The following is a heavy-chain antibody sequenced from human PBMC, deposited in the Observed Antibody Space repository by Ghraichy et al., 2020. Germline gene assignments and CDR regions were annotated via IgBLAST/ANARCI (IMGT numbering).Heavy chain of an antibody. Sequence: GGSLRLSCAASGFTVSSNYMSWVRQAPGKGLKWVSVIYSGGSTYYADSVKGRFTISRDNSKNTLYLQMNSLRAEDTAVYYCARDLGGAAADYWGQGTLVTVSS. J-gene: IGHJ4*02. D-gene: IGHD6-13*01. CDR2: IYSGGST. V-gene: IGHV3-66*01. CDR1: GFTVSSNY. CDR3: ARDLGGAAADY.